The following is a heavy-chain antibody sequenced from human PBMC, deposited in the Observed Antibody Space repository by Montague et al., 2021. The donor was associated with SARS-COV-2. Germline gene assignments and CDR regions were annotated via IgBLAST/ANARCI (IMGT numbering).Heavy chain of an antibody. V-gene: IGHV3-23*01. CDR3: AKERSYDSGWYGEFDY. D-gene: IGHD6-19*01. CDR1: GFALSTYA. CDR2: LSGSGGDT. J-gene: IGHJ4*02. Sequence: SLRLSCAASGFALSTYAMTWVRQTPGKGLEWVSALSGSGGDTYYADSVKGRFTISRDNSENTLYLQMNSLRAEDTALYYCAKERSYDSGWYGEFDYWGQGTLVTVSS.